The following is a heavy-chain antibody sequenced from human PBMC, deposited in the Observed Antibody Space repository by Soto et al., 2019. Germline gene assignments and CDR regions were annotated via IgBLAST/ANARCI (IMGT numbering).Heavy chain of an antibody. Sequence: PGGSLRLSCAASGFTFSSYSMNWVRQVPGKGLEWVGRIKSKADGGTTDYAAPVIGRITISRDDSKNTVYLQMNTLKTEDTAVYYCATSPGFYATSPFDYWGPGTLVTVSS. V-gene: IGHV3-15*07. J-gene: IGHJ4*02. CDR3: ATSPGFYATSPFDY. CDR2: IKSKADGGTT. D-gene: IGHD3-22*01. CDR1: GFTFSSYS.